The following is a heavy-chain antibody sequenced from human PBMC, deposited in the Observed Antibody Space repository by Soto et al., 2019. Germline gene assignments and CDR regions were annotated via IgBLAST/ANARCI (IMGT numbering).Heavy chain of an antibody. CDR1: GYTFPRYG. D-gene: IGHD3-22*01. J-gene: IGHJ3*02. Sequence: ASVKVSCKASGYTFPRYGSSGVRQAPGQGLEWMGWISAYNGNTNYAQKLQGRVTMTTDTSTSTAYMELRSLRSDDTAVYYCARVSRAHYYDSSGYAFDIWGQGTMVTVS. CDR2: ISAYNGNT. V-gene: IGHV1-18*01. CDR3: ARVSRAHYYDSSGYAFDI.